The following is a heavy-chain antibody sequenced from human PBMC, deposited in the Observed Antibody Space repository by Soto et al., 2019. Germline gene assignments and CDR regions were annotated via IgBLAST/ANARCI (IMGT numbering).Heavy chain of an antibody. V-gene: IGHV4-34*01. CDR1: GGSLSGYY. CDR3: ARSGEYDYVWGSYRFGGYHLY. Sequence: PXETLSLTCSVYGGSLSGYYWSWIRQPPGKGLDWIGEINHSGSTNYNPSLKSRVTISVDTSKNQFSLKLSSVTAADTAVYYCARSGEYDYVWGSYRFGGYHLYWGQGTLVTVSS. D-gene: IGHD3-16*02. J-gene: IGHJ4*02. CDR2: INHSGST.